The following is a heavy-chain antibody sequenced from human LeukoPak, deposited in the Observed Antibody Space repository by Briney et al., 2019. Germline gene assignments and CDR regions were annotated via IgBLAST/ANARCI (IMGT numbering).Heavy chain of an antibody. V-gene: IGHV3-20*04. J-gene: IGHJ4*02. CDR1: GFTFDDYG. Sequence: GGSLRLSCAASGFTFDDYGMSWVRQAPGKGLEWVSGINWNGGSTGYADSVKGRFTISRDNAKNSLYLQMNSLRAEDTAVYYCARSPDYYGSGSYTIDYWGQGTLVTVSS. CDR2: INWNGGST. CDR3: ARSPDYYGSGSYTIDY. D-gene: IGHD3-10*01.